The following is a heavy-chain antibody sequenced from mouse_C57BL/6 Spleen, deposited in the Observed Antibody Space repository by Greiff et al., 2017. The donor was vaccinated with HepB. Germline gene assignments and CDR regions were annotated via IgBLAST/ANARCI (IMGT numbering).Heavy chain of an antibody. Sequence: VQLQQSGAELVMPGASVKLSCKASGYTFTSYWMHWVKQRPGQGLEWIGEIDPSDSYTNYNQKFKGKSTLTVDKSSSTAYMQLSSLTSEDSAVYYCARPASTVEPYAMDYWGQGTSVTVSS. CDR2: IDPSDSYT. V-gene: IGHV1-69*01. CDR1: GYTFTSYW. J-gene: IGHJ4*01. CDR3: ARPASTVEPYAMDY. D-gene: IGHD2-12*01.